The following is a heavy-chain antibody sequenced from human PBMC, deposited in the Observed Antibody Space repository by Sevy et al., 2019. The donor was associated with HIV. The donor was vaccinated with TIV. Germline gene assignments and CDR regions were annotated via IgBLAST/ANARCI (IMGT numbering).Heavy chain of an antibody. J-gene: IGHJ4*02. CDR1: GFTFSDYY. Sequence: GGSLRLSCAASGFTFSDYYMSWIRQAPGKGLGWVSYISSSGSTIYYAGSVKGGFTVARDNAKNSLYLKMNSLRAEDTAVYYCARYRRGYSYGPYYFDYWGQGTLVTVSS. D-gene: IGHD5-18*01. CDR3: ARYRRGYSYGPYYFDY. V-gene: IGHV3-11*01. CDR2: ISSSGSTI.